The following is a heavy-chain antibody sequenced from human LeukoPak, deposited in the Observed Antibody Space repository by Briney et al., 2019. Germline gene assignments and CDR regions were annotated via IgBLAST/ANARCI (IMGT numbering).Heavy chain of an antibody. CDR1: GYSVTSYW. J-gene: IGHJ3*02. V-gene: IGHV5-51*01. Sequence: GESLKISCKGSGYSVTSYWIGWVRQMPGKGLEWMGIIYPGDSDSRYSPSFQGQVTISADKSISTAYLQWSSLKASDTAMYYCARPPSIAADNDAFDIWGQGTMVTVSS. CDR2: IYPGDSDS. D-gene: IGHD6-25*01. CDR3: ARPPSIAADNDAFDI.